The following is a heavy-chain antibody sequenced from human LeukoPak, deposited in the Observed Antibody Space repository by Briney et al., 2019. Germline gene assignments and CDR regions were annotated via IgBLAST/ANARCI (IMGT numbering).Heavy chain of an antibody. J-gene: IGHJ4*02. CDR2: IIPIFGTA. CDR1: GGTFSSYA. V-gene: IGHV1-69*13. CDR3: ARDAGYCSGGSCPTYYFDY. D-gene: IGHD2-15*01. Sequence: SVKVSCKASGGTFSSYAISWVRQAPGQGLEWMGGIIPIFGTANYAQKFQGRVTITADESTSTAYMELSSLRSEDTAVYYCARDAGYCSGGSCPTYYFDYWGQGTLVTVSS.